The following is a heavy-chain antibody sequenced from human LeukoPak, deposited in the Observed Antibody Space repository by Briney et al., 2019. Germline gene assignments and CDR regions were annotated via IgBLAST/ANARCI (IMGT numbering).Heavy chain of an antibody. D-gene: IGHD3-22*01. Sequence: GASVKVSCKASGGTFTNYAFNWVRQAPGQGLEWMGRIIPIFDSAHYAQRFQTRITIPTDESSTTAYMTLSSLTSDDTAVYYCASQDASIYSESSTSPTYSDWGQGTLVTVSS. V-gene: IGHV1-69*05. CDR2: IIPIFDSA. CDR3: ASQDASIYSESSTSPTYSD. J-gene: IGHJ4*02. CDR1: GGTFTNYA.